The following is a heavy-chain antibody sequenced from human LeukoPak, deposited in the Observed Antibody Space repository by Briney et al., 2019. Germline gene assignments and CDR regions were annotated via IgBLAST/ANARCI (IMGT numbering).Heavy chain of an antibody. D-gene: IGHD3-16*01. Sequence: ASLEVSCKASGYTFTDHGIGWVRQAPGQGLEWMGWINTFNGNTNYAQKFQGRVTITSETSTNTAHMELRSLRSDDTAIYYCGRDLAFLPVPAANGWLDPWGKGTLVSVSS. CDR3: GRDLAFLPVPAANGWLDP. J-gene: IGHJ5*02. CDR1: GYTFTDHG. V-gene: IGHV1-18*01. CDR2: INTFNGNT.